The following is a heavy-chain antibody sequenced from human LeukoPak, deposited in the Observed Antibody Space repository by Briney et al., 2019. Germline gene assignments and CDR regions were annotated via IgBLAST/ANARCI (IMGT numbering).Heavy chain of an antibody. CDR1: GYTFTSYD. V-gene: IGHV1-8*01. Sequence: ASVKVSCKASGYTFTSYDISWVRQATGQGLEWMGWMNPNSGNTGYAQKFQGRVTMTRNTSISTAYMELSSLRSEDTAVYYCARGYDYLYAEYFQHWGQGTLVTVSS. J-gene: IGHJ1*01. CDR2: MNPNSGNT. D-gene: IGHD4-11*01. CDR3: ARGYDYLYAEYFQH.